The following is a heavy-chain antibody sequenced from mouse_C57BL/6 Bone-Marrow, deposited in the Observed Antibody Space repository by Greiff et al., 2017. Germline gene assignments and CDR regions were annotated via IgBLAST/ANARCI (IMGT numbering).Heavy chain of an antibody. CDR3: ARDWDYYGSSYDYFDY. J-gene: IGHJ2*01. Sequence: EVQGVESGGGLVKPGGSLKLSCAASGFTFSSYAMSWVRPTPEKRLEWVATISDGGSYTYYPDNVKGRFTISRDNAKNNLYLQMSHLKSEDTAMYYCARDWDYYGSSYDYFDYWGQGTTLTVSS. CDR2: ISDGGSYT. V-gene: IGHV5-4*01. CDR1: GFTFSSYA. D-gene: IGHD1-1*01.